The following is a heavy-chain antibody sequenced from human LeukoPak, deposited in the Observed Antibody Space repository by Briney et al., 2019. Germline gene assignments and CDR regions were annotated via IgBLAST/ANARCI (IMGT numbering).Heavy chain of an antibody. Sequence: GSLRLSCAASGFTFSSYAMSWVRQAPGKGLEWVSAISGSGGSTYYADSVKGRFTISRDNSKNTLYLQVNSLRAEDTAVYYCAKDCNDILTGWIDYWGQGTLVTVSS. CDR3: AKDCNDILTGWIDY. CDR2: ISGSGGST. J-gene: IGHJ4*02. CDR1: GFTFSSYA. D-gene: IGHD3-9*01. V-gene: IGHV3-23*01.